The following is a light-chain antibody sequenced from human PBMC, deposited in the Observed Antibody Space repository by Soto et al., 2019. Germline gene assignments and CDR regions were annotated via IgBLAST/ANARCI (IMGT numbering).Light chain of an antibody. CDR1: SSDVGGYNY. CDR2: HVN. V-gene: IGLV2-14*01. CDR3: RSYTRSSTFV. Sequence: QSVLTQPASGSGCPGQSITISCTGSSSDVGGYNYVSWYQQHPGKAPKLMIYHVNNRPSGTSDRFSGSKSGNTASLTISGLQAEDEAEYYCRSYTRSSTFVFGTGTKVPV. J-gene: IGLJ1*01.